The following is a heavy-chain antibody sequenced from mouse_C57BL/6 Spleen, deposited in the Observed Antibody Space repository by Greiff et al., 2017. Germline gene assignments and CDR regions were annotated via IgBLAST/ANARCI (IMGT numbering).Heavy chain of an antibody. CDR1: GYTFTEYT. J-gene: IGHJ3*01. CDR3: ARHEVGDYDAGAWFAY. D-gene: IGHD2-4*01. Sequence: VQLQQSGAELVKPGASVKLTCKASGYTFTEYTIHWVKQRSGQGLEWIGWFYPGSGSIKYNEKFKDKATLTADKSSSTVYMELSRLTSEDSAVYFCARHEVGDYDAGAWFAYWGQGTLVTVSA. V-gene: IGHV1-62-2*01. CDR2: FYPGSGSI.